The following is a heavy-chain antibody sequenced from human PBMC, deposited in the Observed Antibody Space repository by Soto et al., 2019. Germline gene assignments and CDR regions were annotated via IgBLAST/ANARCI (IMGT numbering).Heavy chain of an antibody. CDR3: ARGPPSDFWSGRYFDY. V-gene: IGHV4-59*01. J-gene: IGHJ4*02. Sequence: PSETLSLTCTVSGGSISSYYWSWIRQPPGKGLEWIGYIYYSGSTNYNPSLKSRVTISVDTSKNQFSLKLSSVTAADTAVYYCARGPPSDFWSGRYFDYWGQGTLVTVS. CDR2: IYYSGST. D-gene: IGHD3-3*01. CDR1: GGSISSYY.